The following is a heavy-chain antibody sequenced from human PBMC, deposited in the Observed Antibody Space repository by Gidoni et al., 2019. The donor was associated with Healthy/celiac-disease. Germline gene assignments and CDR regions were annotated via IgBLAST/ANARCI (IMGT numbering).Heavy chain of an antibody. V-gene: IGHV4-39*07. D-gene: IGHD2-21*02. J-gene: IGHJ4*02. Sequence: QLQLQESGPGLVKPSETLSLTCSVSGYSISSSRSYWGWIRQPPEKGLEWIGSIYNSESTYYNPSLKSRVTISVDTSKNQLSLKLSSVTAADTAVYYCARGAHLVVVTATRDGFDSWGQGTLVTVSS. CDR3: ARGAHLVVVTATRDGFDS. CDR1: GYSISSSRSY. CDR2: IYNSEST.